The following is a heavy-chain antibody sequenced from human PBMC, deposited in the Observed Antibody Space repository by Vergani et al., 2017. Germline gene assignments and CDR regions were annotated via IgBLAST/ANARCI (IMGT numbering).Heavy chain of an antibody. V-gene: IGHV4-31*11. CDR2: IFYSGTT. J-gene: IGHJ6*03. CDR1: GGSISSGDHC. CDR3: ARVVTQVPATAHFHYMGV. D-gene: IGHD6-25*01. Sequence: QVQLQESGPGVVKPSQTLSLTCAVSGGSISSGDHCWTWIRQRPGKGLEWIGYIFYSGTTYDNPSLRSRLTISVDTSQNQFSLKLRSVTAADTAVYYCARVVTQVPATAHFHYMGVWGKGTTVVVSS.